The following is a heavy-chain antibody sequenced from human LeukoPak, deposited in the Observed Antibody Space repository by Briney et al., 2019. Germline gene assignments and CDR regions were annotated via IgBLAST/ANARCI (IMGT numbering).Heavy chain of an antibody. V-gene: IGHV3-48*03. J-gene: IGHJ4*02. Sequence: GGSLRLSCAASGLTFSSYEMNWVRQAPGKGLEWVSYISSSGSTIYYADSVKGRFTISRDNAKNSLYLQMNSLRAEDTAVYYCAREGIVVVGGVGYFDYWGQGTLVTVSS. CDR1: GLTFSSYE. CDR3: AREGIVVVGGVGYFDY. CDR2: ISSSGSTI. D-gene: IGHD2-15*01.